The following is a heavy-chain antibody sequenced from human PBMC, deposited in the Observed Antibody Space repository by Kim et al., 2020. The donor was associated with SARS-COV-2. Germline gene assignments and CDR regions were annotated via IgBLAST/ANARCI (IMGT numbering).Heavy chain of an antibody. J-gene: IGHJ6*02. V-gene: IGHV3-15*01. CDR3: TPEEEMATITGYYYYGRDI. CDR2: IKSKTDGGTT. CDR1: GFTFSNAW. D-gene: IGHD5-12*01. Sequence: GGSLRLSCAASGFTFSNAWMSWVRQAPGKGLEWVGRIKSKTDGGTTDYAAPVKGRFTISRDDSKNTLYLQMNSLKTEDTAVYYCTPEEEMATITGYYYYGRDIWGQGTTVTVSS.